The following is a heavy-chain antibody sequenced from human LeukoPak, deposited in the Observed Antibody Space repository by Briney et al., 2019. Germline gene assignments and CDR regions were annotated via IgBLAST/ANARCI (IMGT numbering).Heavy chain of an antibody. CDR1: GYTFTSYW. D-gene: IGHD1-14*01. J-gene: IGHJ4*02. V-gene: IGHV5-51*01. CDR2: IHPGDSDT. CDR3: AGLPHRYFDF. Sequence: GESLKISCKGSGYTFTSYWIGWVRQMPGQGLEWMGIIHPGDSDTRYSPSFQGQVTISVDKSISTAYLQWSSLKASDTAMYYCAGLPHRYFDFWGQGTLVTVSS.